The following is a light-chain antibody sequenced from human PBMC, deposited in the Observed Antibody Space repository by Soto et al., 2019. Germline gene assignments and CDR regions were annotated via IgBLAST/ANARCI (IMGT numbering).Light chain of an antibody. V-gene: IGKV3-20*01. J-gene: IGKJ2*01. CDR2: GAS. CDR1: QSVSSSY. CDR3: QQYGSSPRYT. Sequence: IVLTQSPGTLSLSPGERATLSCRASQSVSSSYLAWYQQKPGQAPRLLIYGASSRATGIPDRFSGSGSGTDFTLTISRLEPEDFAVHYCQQYGSSPRYTFGQGTKLEIK.